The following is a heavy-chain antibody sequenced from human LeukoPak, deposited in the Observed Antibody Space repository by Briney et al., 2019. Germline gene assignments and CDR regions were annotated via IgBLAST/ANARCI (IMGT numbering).Heavy chain of an antibody. CDR2: IKQGGRDK. V-gene: IGHV3-7*01. D-gene: IGHD2-2*01. J-gene: IGHJ4*02. Sequence: GGSLTLSCSASGFTLNSYWMIWVRQAPGKGREGVANIKQGGRDKYYMDSVKGRFTISRDNAKNSLYLQMNGLRAEDTGVYYCARVDWGGYCSSTYWGEGTVVTVSS. CDR1: GFTLNSYW. CDR3: ARVDWGGYCSSTY.